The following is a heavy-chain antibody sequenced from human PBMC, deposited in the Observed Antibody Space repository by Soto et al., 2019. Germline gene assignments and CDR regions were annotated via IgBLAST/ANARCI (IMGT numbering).Heavy chain of an antibody. CDR3: GACPPTLGQGGYSYGMDV. CDR2: IIPIFGTA. D-gene: IGHD3-16*01. Sequence: QVQLVQSGAEVKKPGSSVKVSCKASGGTFSSYAISWVRQAPGQGLEWMGGIIPIFGTANYAQKFQGRVTITADEATSTANMELSRLRSEDTAVYYCGACPPTLGQGGYSYGMDVWGQGTTVTVSS. CDR1: GGTFSSYA. V-gene: IGHV1-69*01. J-gene: IGHJ6*02.